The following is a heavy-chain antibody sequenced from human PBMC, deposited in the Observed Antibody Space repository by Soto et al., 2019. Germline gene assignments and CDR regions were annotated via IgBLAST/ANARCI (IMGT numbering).Heavy chain of an antibody. CDR2: IWYDGSNK. CDR1: GFTFSSYG. D-gene: IGHD3-10*01. Sequence: AGGSLRLSCAASGFTFSSYGMHWVRQAPGKGLEWVAVIWYDGSNKYYADSVKGRFTISRDNSKNTLYLQMNSLRAEDTAVYYCAREGKEDYYYGMDVWGQGTTVTVSS. J-gene: IGHJ6*02. CDR3: AREGKEDYYYGMDV. V-gene: IGHV3-33*01.